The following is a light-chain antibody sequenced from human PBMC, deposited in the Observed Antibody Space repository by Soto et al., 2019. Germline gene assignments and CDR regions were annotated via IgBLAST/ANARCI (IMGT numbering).Light chain of an antibody. V-gene: IGKV3-15*01. CDR1: QNVNSD. CDR3: QQYNKWPLLYT. Sequence: EIVMTQSPVILSVSPGERATLSCRASQNVNSDLAWYQQKPGQAPRILIYGASTRATDIPARISGSGSGTDFTLTINGLQSEDFAVYYCQQYNKWPLLYTFGQGTKLEIK. J-gene: IGKJ2*01. CDR2: GAS.